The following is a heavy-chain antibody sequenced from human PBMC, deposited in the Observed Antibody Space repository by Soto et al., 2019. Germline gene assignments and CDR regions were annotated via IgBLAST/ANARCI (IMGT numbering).Heavy chain of an antibody. V-gene: IGHV1-69*02. CDR2: IIPILGIA. Sequence: QVQLVQSGAEVKKPGSSVKVSCKASGGTFSSYTISWVRQAPGQGLEWMGRIIPILGIANYAQKFQGRVTITADKSTSPAYMELSSLRSEATAVYYCASARPSGGVVVVAATAFDSWGQGTLVTVSS. CDR1: GGTFSSYT. D-gene: IGHD2-15*01. CDR3: ASARPSGGVVVVAATAFDS. J-gene: IGHJ4*02.